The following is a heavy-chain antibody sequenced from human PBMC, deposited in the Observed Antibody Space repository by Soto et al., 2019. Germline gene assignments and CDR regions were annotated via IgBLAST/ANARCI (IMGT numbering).Heavy chain of an antibody. V-gene: IGHV1-24*01. J-gene: IGHJ4*02. CDR3: ASYYSMVRGVIITRYFDY. Sequence: ASVKVSCKVSGYTLTELSMHWVRQAPGKGLEWMGGFDPEDGETIYAQKFQGRVTMTEDTSTDTAYMELSSLRSEDTAVYYCASYYSMVRGVIITRYFDYWGQGTLVTVS. CDR1: GYTLTELS. D-gene: IGHD3-10*01. CDR2: FDPEDGET.